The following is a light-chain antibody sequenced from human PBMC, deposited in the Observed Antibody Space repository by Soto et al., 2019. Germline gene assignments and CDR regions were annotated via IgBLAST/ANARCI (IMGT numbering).Light chain of an antibody. CDR3: SSYAGNDIVL. CDR2: DVT. Sequence: QSALTQPPSASGSPGQSVTISCTGTSSDVGGYTYVSRYQQHPGKAPKLLIHDVTERPSGVPDRFSGSRSDSTASLTVSGLQAEDEADYYCSSYAGNDIVLFGGGTKLTVL. J-gene: IGLJ2*01. CDR1: SSDVGGYTY. V-gene: IGLV2-8*01.